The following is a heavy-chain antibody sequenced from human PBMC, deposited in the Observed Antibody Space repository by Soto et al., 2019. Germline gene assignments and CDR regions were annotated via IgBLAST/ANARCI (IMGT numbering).Heavy chain of an antibody. CDR2: IYYSGST. CDR1: GGSISSGGYY. J-gene: IGHJ4*02. V-gene: IGHV4-31*03. CDR3: ARGRKYYDFWSGYSQTSYYFNY. D-gene: IGHD3-3*01. Sequence: SETLSLTCTVSGGSISSGGYYWSWIRQHPGKGLEWIGYIYYSGSTYYNPSLKSRVTISVDTSKNQFSLKLSSVTAADTAVYYCARGRKYYDFWSGYSQTSYYFNYWGQGTLVTVYS.